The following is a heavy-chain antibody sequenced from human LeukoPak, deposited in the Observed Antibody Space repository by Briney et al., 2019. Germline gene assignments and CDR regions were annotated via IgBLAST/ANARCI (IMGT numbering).Heavy chain of an antibody. CDR1: GGSISSGDYY. CDR2: IYYSGST. J-gene: IGHJ4*02. CDR3: ASDDGSGRISY. D-gene: IGHD3-10*01. Sequence: PSETLSLTCTVSGGSISSGDYYWSWIRQPPGKGLEWIGYIYYSGSTYYNPSLKSRVTISVDTSKNQFSLKLSSVTAADTAVYYCASDDGSGRISYWGQGTPVTVSS. V-gene: IGHV4-30-4*01.